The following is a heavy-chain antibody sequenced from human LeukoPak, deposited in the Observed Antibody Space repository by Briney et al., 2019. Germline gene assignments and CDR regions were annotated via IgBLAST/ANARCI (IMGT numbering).Heavy chain of an antibody. D-gene: IGHD5-12*01. CDR1: GFTFDDYA. CDR3: AKDNWVATRGHYGFDY. V-gene: IGHV3-43*02. J-gene: IGHJ4*02. Sequence: PGGSLRLSCAASGFTFDDYAMHWVRQPPGKGLECVSPISGDGSITYYADSVKGRFTISRDNSKNSLYLQMNSLRTEDTALSYCAKDNWVATRGHYGFDYWGQGTLVTVSS. CDR2: ISGDGSIT.